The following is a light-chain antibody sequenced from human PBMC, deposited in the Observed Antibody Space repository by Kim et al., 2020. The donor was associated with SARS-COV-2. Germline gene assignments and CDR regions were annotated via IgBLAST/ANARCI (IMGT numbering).Light chain of an antibody. CDR3: AAWDDSLNGWV. V-gene: IGLV1-44*01. J-gene: IGLJ3*02. Sequence: GQRVTISCSGSSSNIGSNTVNWYQQLPGSAPKLLIYRNNQRPSGVPDRFSGSKSGTSASLAISGLQSEDEADYHCAAWDDSLNGWVFGGGTKLTVL. CDR2: RNN. CDR1: SSNIGSNT.